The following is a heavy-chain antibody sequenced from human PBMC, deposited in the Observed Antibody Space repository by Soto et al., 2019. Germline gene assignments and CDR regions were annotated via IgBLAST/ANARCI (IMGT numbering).Heavy chain of an antibody. D-gene: IGHD3-10*01. V-gene: IGHV1-18*01. CDR1: GYTFTSYG. J-gene: IGHJ6*02. CDR2: ISAYNGNT. Sequence: QVQLVQSGAEVKKPGASVKVSCKASGYTFTSYGISWVRQAPGQGLEWMGWISAYNGNTNYAQKLQGRVTMTTDTSTSTDYMELRSLRSDDTAVYYCAREDPRGGYYYYGMDVWGQGTTVTVSS. CDR3: AREDPRGGYYYYGMDV.